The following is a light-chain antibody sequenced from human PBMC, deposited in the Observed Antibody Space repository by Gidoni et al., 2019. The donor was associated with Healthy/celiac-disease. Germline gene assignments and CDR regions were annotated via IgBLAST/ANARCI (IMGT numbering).Light chain of an antibody. Sequence: EIVLTQSPATLSLSPGERATLSCRASQSVSSYLTWYQQKPGQAPRLLIYDASNRATGIPARFSGSGSGTDFTLTISSLEPKDFAVYYCQQRSNWPLTFGGGTKVESK. J-gene: IGKJ4*01. CDR2: DAS. CDR3: QQRSNWPLT. V-gene: IGKV3-11*01. CDR1: QSVSSY.